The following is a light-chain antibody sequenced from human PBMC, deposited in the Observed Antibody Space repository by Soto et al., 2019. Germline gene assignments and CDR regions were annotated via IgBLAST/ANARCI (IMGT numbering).Light chain of an antibody. Sequence: QLVLTQPPSVSGSPGQSVTISCTGTSSDVGSYNRVSWYQQPPGTAPKLMIYEVSNRPSGVPDRFSGSKSGNTASLTISGLQAEDEADYYCSLYTSSSTLFGGGTKLTVL. J-gene: IGLJ2*01. V-gene: IGLV2-18*01. CDR2: EVS. CDR1: SSDVGSYNR. CDR3: SLYTSSSTL.